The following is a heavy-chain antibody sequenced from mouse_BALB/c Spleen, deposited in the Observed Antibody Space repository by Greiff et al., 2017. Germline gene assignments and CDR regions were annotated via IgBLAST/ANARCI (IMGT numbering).Heavy chain of an antibody. CDR2: INSNGGST. V-gene: IGHV5-6-3*01. J-gene: IGHJ4*01. D-gene: IGHD2-3*01. Sequence: EVQGVESGGGLVQPGGSLKLSCAASGFTFSSYGMSWVRQTPDKRLELVATINSNGGSTYYPDSVKGRFTISRDNAKNTLYLQMSSLKSEDTAMYYCARAYDGYYDAMDYWGQGTSVTVSS. CDR1: GFTFSSYG. CDR3: ARAYDGYYDAMDY.